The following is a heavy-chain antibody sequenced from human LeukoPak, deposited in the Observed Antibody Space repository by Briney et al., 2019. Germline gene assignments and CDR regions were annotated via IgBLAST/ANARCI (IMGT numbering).Heavy chain of an antibody. CDR3: ARVGYCSSTSCLIDY. CDR1: GGTFSSYA. J-gene: IGHJ4*02. Sequence: SVKVSCKASGGTFSSYAISWVRQAPGQGLEWMGGIIPIFGTANYAQKFQGRVTITADESTSTAYMELSRLRSDDTAVYYCARVGYCSSTSCLIDYWGQGTLVTVSS. CDR2: IIPIFGTA. D-gene: IGHD2-2*01. V-gene: IGHV1-69*01.